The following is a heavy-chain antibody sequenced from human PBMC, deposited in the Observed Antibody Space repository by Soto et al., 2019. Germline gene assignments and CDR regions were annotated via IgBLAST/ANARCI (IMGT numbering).Heavy chain of an antibody. CDR1: GGSISSYY. V-gene: IGHV4-59*01. CDR3: ARVWAAGPYFDY. Sequence: SETLSLTCTVSGGSISSYYWSWIRQPPGKGLEWIGYIYYSGSTNYNPSLKSRVTISVDTSKNQFSLKLSSVTAADTAVYYCARVWAAGPYFDYWGQGTLVTVSS. J-gene: IGHJ4*02. D-gene: IGHD6-13*01. CDR2: IYYSGST.